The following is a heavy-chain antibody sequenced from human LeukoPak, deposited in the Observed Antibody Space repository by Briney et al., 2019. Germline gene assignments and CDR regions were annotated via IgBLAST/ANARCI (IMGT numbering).Heavy chain of an antibody. CDR1: GFTFSSYA. D-gene: IGHD3-16*02. Sequence: PGGSLRLSCAASGFTFSSYAMSWVRQAPGKGLEWVSAISGSGGSTYYADSVKGRFTISRDNSKNTLYLQMNSLRAEDTAVYYCAKDVDYIWGGYRYRKGYFDYWGQGTLVTVSS. V-gene: IGHV3-23*01. CDR2: ISGSGGST. CDR3: AKDVDYIWGGYRYRKGYFDY. J-gene: IGHJ4*02.